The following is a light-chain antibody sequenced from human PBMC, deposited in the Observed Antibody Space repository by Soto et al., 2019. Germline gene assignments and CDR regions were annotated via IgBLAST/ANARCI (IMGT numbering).Light chain of an antibody. V-gene: IGKV1-5*03. J-gene: IGKJ1*01. CDR1: QSISSW. Sequence: DIQMTQSVSTLSASVGDRVTITCRASQSISSWLAWYQQKPGKAPKLLIYKASTLESGVPSRFSGSGSGTEFTLTISSLQPDDFAIYYCQQYNSHSRTFGQGTKVEIK. CDR2: KAS. CDR3: QQYNSHSRT.